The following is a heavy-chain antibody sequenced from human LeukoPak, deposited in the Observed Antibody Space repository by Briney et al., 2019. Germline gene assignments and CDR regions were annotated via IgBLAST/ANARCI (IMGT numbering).Heavy chain of an antibody. D-gene: IGHD3-22*01. V-gene: IGHV4-38-2*02. J-gene: IGHJ4*02. Sequence: KPSETLSLTCTVSGYSISSGFHWGWIRQPPGKGLEWIGSKYHTGSTYYNPSLRSRVTISVGTSKNQFSLKLSSVTAADTAVYYCARLQRGYFYDYWGQGTLVTVSS. CDR1: GYSISSGFH. CDR3: ARLQRGYFYDY. CDR2: KYHTGST.